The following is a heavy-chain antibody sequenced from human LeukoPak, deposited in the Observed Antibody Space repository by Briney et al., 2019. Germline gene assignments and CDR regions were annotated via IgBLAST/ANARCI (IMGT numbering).Heavy chain of an antibody. Sequence: GGSLRLSCAASGFTFSSYSMNWVRRAPGKGLEWVSSISSSSSYIYYADSVKGRFTISRDNAKNSLYLQMNSLRAEDTAVYYCARDFHSYGMDVWGQGTTVTVSS. CDR2: ISSSSSYI. J-gene: IGHJ6*02. CDR1: GFTFSSYS. CDR3: ARDFHSYGMDV. V-gene: IGHV3-21*01.